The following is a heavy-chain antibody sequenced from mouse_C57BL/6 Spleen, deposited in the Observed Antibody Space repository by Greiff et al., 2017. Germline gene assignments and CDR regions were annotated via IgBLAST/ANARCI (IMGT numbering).Heavy chain of an antibody. J-gene: IGHJ4*01. V-gene: IGHV1-55*01. CDR1: GYTFTSYW. CDR2: IYPGSGST. D-gene: IGHD1-1*01. CDR3: ARYLLTTVVATRYAMDY. Sequence: VQLQQPGAELVKPGASVKMSCKASGYTFTSYWITWVKQRPGQGLEWIGDIYPGSGSTNYNEKFKSKATLTVDTSSSTAYMQLSSLTSEDSAVYYCARYLLTTVVATRYAMDYWGQGTSVTVSS.